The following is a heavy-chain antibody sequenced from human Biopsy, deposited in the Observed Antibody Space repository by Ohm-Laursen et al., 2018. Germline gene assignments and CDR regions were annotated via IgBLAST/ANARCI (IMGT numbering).Heavy chain of an antibody. Sequence: SETLSLTCTVSGDSVTKYYWSWIRQPPGKGLEWIGHIYYSVMTNYNPSLQSRVSISVDTSRNQVSLTLSSVTPADTAIYYCARDRGYYSDRTVPGYFDLWGRGTLVTVSS. CDR1: GDSVTKYY. CDR3: ARDRGYYSDRTVPGYFDL. D-gene: IGHD3-22*01. V-gene: IGHV4-59*02. CDR2: IYYSVMT. J-gene: IGHJ2*01.